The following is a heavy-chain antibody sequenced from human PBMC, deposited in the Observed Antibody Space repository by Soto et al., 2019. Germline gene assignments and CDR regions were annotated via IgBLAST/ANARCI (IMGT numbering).Heavy chain of an antibody. V-gene: IGHV4-39*01. CDR2: IYYSGST. J-gene: IGHJ6*02. Sequence: SETLSLTCTVSGGSISSSSYYWGWIRQPPGKGLEWIGSIYYSGSTYYNPSLKSRVTISVDTSKNQFSLKLSSVTAADTAVYYCARGEGTTNYYYGMDVWVQGTTVTVSS. D-gene: IGHD4-4*01. CDR3: ARGEGTTNYYYGMDV. CDR1: GGSISSSSYY.